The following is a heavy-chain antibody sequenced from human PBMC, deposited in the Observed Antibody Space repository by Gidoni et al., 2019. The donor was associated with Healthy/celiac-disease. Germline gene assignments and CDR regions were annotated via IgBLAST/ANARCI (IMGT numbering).Heavy chain of an antibody. CDR1: GFTFSSYW. V-gene: IGHV3-74*01. J-gene: IGHJ4*02. D-gene: IGHD6-19*01. Sequence: EVQLVESGGGLVQPGGSLRLSCGVPGFTFSSYWMHWVRQAPGKGLVWVSRISSDGTDTSYADSVKGRFTISRDNAKNTLYLQMNSLRADDTAVYYCARGDYTPRGRYSSGWYYFEYWGQGTLVTVSS. CDR3: ARGDYTPRGRYSSGWYYFEY. CDR2: ISSDGTDT.